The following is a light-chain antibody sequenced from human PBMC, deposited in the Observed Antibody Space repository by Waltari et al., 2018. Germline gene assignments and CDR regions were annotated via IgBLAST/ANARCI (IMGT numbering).Light chain of an antibody. CDR1: QSLLYGDGKTY. CDR3: MQGTHPYT. V-gene: IGKV2-30*01. Sequence: VVLTQSPLSLPVTLGQPASIPCRSSQSLLYGDGKTYLTWFQQRPGQSPRRLLSKVSNRDSGVPDRFSGSGSGTDFTLTISRVEAEDVAVYYCMQGTHPYTFGQGTKLEI. J-gene: IGKJ2*01. CDR2: KVS.